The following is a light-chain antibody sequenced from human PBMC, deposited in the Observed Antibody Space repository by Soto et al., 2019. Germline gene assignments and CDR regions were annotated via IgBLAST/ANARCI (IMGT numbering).Light chain of an antibody. V-gene: IGLV2-23*01. CDR3: CSYAGSSTHV. CDR1: SSDVGGYDL. Sequence: QSALTQPASVSGSPGQSITISCTGTSSDVGGYDLVSWYQQHPGKAPKHMIYGGSKRPSGVSTRFSGSKSGNTASLTISGLQADDEADYYCCSYAGSSTHVFGGGTKLTVL. CDR2: GGS. J-gene: IGLJ2*01.